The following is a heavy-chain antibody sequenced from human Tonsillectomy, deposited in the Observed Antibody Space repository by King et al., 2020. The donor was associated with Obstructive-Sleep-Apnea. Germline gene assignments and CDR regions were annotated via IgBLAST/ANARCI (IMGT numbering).Heavy chain of an antibody. Sequence: MQLQESGPGLVKPSETLSLTCTVSGGSISSSSYYWSWIRQPPGKGLEWIGSIYYTGSTNYNPSLKSRVTISVDTSKNQFSLKLSSVTAADTAVYYCAREGRWLQFRGDDYWGQGTLVIVSS. CDR2: IYYTGST. CDR1: GGSISSSSYY. J-gene: IGHJ4*02. V-gene: IGHV4-39*07. D-gene: IGHD5-24*01. CDR3: AREGRWLQFRGDDY.